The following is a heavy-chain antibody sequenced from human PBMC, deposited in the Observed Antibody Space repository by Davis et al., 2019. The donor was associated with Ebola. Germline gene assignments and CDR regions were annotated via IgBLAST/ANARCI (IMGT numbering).Heavy chain of an antibody. V-gene: IGHV3-30*04. J-gene: IGHJ6*02. CDR3: AREDTVGANFYGPPLYYYYGMDV. CDR2: ASHDGTTT. Sequence: GESLKISCAASGFPFSNYAMHWVRQTPDKGLEWVAVASHDGTTTYYGDSVTGRFTISRDNSKNTLFLQLNRLRSEDTAVYFCAREDTVGANFYGPPLYYYYGMDVWGQGTTVTVSS. CDR1: GFPFSNYA. D-gene: IGHD1-26*01.